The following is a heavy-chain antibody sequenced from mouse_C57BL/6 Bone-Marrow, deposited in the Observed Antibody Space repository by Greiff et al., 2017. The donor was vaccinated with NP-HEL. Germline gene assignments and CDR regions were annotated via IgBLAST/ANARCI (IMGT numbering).Heavy chain of an antibody. Sequence: VQLKESGPGLVAPSQKLSISCTVSGFSLTSYGVRWVSQPPGKGLEWMGVIWGDGGTNYHSAIISRLSISKDNSKTQVFLKLNSQLTDDTATYYCAKYGGFFTFHVWGTGTTVTVSS. D-gene: IGHD1-1*02. CDR3: AKYGGFFTFHV. J-gene: IGHJ1*03. CDR1: GFSLTSYG. CDR2: IWGDGGT. V-gene: IGHV2-3*01.